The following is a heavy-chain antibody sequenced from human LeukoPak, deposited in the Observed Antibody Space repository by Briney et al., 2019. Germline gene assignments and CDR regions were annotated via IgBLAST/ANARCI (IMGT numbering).Heavy chain of an antibody. Sequence: ASVKVSCKASGGTFSSYAISWVRQAPGQGLEWMGWMNPNSGNTGYAQKFQGRVTITRNTSISTAYMELSSLRSEDTAVYYCAGTYGSGSFDYWGQGTLVTVSS. CDR1: GGTFSSYA. CDR2: MNPNSGNT. V-gene: IGHV1-8*03. J-gene: IGHJ4*02. D-gene: IGHD3-10*01. CDR3: AGTYGSGSFDY.